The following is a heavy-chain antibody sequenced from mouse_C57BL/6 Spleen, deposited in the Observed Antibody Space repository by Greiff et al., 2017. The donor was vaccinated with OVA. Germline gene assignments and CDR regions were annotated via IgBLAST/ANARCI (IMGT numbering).Heavy chain of an antibody. CDR3: ARGDYYGSSPFAY. CDR1: GYTFTGYW. J-gene: IGHJ3*01. Sequence: VKLMESGAELMKPGASVKLSCKATGYTFTGYWIEWVKQRPGHGLEWIGEILPGSGSTNYNEKFKGKATFTADTSSNPAYMQLSSLTTEDSAIYYCARGDYYGSSPFAYWGQGTLVTVSA. D-gene: IGHD1-1*01. V-gene: IGHV1-9*01. CDR2: ILPGSGST.